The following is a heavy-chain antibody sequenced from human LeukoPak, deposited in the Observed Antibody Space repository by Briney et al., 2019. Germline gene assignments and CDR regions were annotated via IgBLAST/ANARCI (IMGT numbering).Heavy chain of an antibody. CDR2: IGASGGST. Sequence: GGSLRLSCATSGFTFSSYAMSWVRQAPGKGLEWVSGIGASGGSTYYADSVKGRFTISRDNSKNTLYLQMNSLRTEDAAVYYCAKAEGYDILTGLDYWGQGTLVTVSS. D-gene: IGHD3-9*01. CDR1: GFTFSSYA. CDR3: AKAEGYDILTGLDY. V-gene: IGHV3-23*01. J-gene: IGHJ4*02.